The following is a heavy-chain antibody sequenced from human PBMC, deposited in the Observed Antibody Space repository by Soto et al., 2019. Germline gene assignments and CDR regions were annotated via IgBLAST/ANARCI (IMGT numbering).Heavy chain of an antibody. V-gene: IGHV1-18*01. J-gene: IGHJ5*02. CDR1: GYTFTSYA. Sequence: ASVKVSCKASGYTFTSYAMHWVRQAPGQRLEWMGWISAYNGNTNYAQKLQGRVTMTTDTSTSTAYMELRSLRSDDTAVYYCARDRNXGIAVAGSGGWFDPWGQGTLVTVSS. D-gene: IGHD6-19*01. CDR2: ISAYNGNT. CDR3: ARDRNXGIAVAGSGGWFDP.